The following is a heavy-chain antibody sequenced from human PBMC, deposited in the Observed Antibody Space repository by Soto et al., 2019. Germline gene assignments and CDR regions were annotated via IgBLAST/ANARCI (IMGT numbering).Heavy chain of an antibody. CDR2: INPNSGGT. CDR1: GYTLTGYY. D-gene: IGHD1-26*01. V-gene: IGHV1-2*04. J-gene: IGHJ4*02. Sequence: ASVKVSCKASGYTLTGYYMHWVRQAPGQGLEWMGWINPNSGGTNYAQKFQGWVTMTRDTSISTGYMELSRLRSDDMAVYYCARGGSGSYWGLDYFDYWGQGTLVTVSS. CDR3: ARGGSGSYWGLDYFDY.